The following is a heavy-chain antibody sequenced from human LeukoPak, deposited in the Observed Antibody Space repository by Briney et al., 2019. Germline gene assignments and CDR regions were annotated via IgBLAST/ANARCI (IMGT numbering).Heavy chain of an antibody. CDR3: TTDPGTVTMVREATFDP. V-gene: IGHV3-15*01. CDR1: GFPFSNAW. Sequence: GGSLSLSCAASGFPFSNAWMSWVRQAPGKGLEWVGRIKSKTDGGTTDYAAPVKGRFTISRDDSKNTLYLQMNSLKTEDTAVYYCTTDPGTVTMVREATFDPWGQGTLVTVSS. D-gene: IGHD3-10*01. CDR2: IKSKTDGGTT. J-gene: IGHJ5*02.